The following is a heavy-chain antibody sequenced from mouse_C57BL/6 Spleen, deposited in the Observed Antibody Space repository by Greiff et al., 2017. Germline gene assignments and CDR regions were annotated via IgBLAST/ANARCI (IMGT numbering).Heavy chain of an antibody. D-gene: IGHD2-12*01. V-gene: IGHV7-1*01. J-gene: IGHJ1*03. CDR3: ARADDGEPYWYFDV. CDR2: SRNKANDYTT. CDR1: GFTFSDFY. Sequence: EVQLVESGGGLVQSGRSLRLSCATSGFTFSDFYMEWVRQAPGKGLEWIAASRNKANDYTTEYSASVKGRFIVSRDTSQSILYLQMNALRAEDTAIYYCARADDGEPYWYFDVWGTGTTVTVSS.